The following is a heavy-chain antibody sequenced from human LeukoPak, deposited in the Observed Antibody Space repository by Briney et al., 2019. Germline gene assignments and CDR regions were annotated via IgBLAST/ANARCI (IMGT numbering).Heavy chain of an antibody. V-gene: IGHV3-30*03. CDR1: GFTFSSG. D-gene: IGHD4-23*01. Sequence: GGSLRLSCAASGFTFSSGMHWVRQAPGKGLEWVAVISYDGNHKYYGDSVKGRFTISRDNSKNTLYLQMNSLRAEDTAVYYCARFYGGNSLFDYWGQGTLVTVSS. CDR3: ARFYGGNSLFDY. CDR2: ISYDGNHK. J-gene: IGHJ4*02.